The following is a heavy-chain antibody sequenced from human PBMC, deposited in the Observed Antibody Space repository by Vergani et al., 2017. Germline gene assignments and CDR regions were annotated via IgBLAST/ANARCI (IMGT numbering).Heavy chain of an antibody. CDR3: GVIMVRSPRPDNWFDS. Sequence: QIQLQESGPGLVKPSETLSLTCSVSGYSISRGFSWAWIRQTPEKGLEWIGGMFHTGQASNSPSLQSRFAFSMDTSKNQFSLQLTSVTAADTAVYFCGVIMVRSPRPDNWFDSWGRGTLVTVSS. CDR1: GYSISRGFS. CDR2: MFHTGQA. V-gene: IGHV4-38-2*02. D-gene: IGHD3-10*01. J-gene: IGHJ5*01.